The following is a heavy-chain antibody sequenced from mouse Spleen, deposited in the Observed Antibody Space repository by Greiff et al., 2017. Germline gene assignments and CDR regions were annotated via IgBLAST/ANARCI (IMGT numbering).Heavy chain of an antibody. Sequence: EVQLQQSGAELVKPGASVKLSCTASGFNIKDTYMHWVKQRPEQGLEWIGRIDPANGNTKYDPKFQGKATITADTSSNTAYLQLSSLTSEDTAVYYCARSSPSYDYYAMDYWGQGTSVTVSS. J-gene: IGHJ4*01. V-gene: IGHV14-3*02. CDR2: IDPANGNT. CDR3: ARSSPSYDYYAMDY. D-gene: IGHD1-1*01. CDR1: GFNIKDTY.